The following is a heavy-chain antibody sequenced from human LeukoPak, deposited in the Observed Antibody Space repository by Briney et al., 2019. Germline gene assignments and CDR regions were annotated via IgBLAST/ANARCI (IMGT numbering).Heavy chain of an antibody. Sequence: GGSLRLSCAASGFTFSSYGMHWVRQAPGKGLEWVAFIRYDGNNKYYADSVKGRFTISRDDSKNTLYLQMNSLRAEDTAVYYCAKGCYDVLTGFYTYYFDYWGQGTLVTVSS. CDR2: IRYDGNNK. CDR3: AKGCYDVLTGFYTYYFDY. CDR1: GFTFSSYG. V-gene: IGHV3-30*02. D-gene: IGHD3-9*01. J-gene: IGHJ4*02.